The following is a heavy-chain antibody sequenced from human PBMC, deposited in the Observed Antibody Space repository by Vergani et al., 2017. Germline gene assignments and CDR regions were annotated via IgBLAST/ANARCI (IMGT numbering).Heavy chain of an antibody. J-gene: IGHJ4*02. CDR1: GGPLSTTDW. CDR3: ARNPNGSSYYEY. CDR2: IGHSGST. D-gene: IGHD3-10*01. V-gene: IGHV4-4*03. Sequence: QVQLQESGPGLVKPLGTLSLTCSVSGGPLSTTDWWSWVRQSPERGLEWIGKIGHSGSTYFNASFASRVSMSVDWSVKQFSLYLRSVTAADTAVYYCARNPNGSSYYEYWGQGSLVTVSS.